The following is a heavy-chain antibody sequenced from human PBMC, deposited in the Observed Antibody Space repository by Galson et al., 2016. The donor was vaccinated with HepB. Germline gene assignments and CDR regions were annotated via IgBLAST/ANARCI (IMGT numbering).Heavy chain of an antibody. CDR1: GDSVSSNSAT. V-gene: IGHV6-1*01. D-gene: IGHD6-19*01. CDR2: TYYRSKWYN. CDR3: ARAQWLPGGYFAMDV. Sequence: CAISGDSVSSNSATWNWIRQSPSRGLEWLGRTYYRSKWYNENALSMKSRIHINADTSQKKFSLQLNSVTHEDTAMYYCARAQWLPGGYFAMDVWGQGTPVTVSS. J-gene: IGHJ6*02.